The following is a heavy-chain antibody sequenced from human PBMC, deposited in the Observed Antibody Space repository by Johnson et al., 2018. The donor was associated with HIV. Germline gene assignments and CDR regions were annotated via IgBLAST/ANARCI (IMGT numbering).Heavy chain of an antibody. V-gene: IGHV3-33*01. CDR3: ARGGDCSSTSCYVYAFDI. D-gene: IGHD2-2*01. CDR1: GFTFSTYG. CDR2: MWYDGSNK. Sequence: QVQLVESGGGLVQPGGSLRLSCAASGFTFSTYGMHWVRQAPGKGLGWVAVMWYDGSNKYYADSVKGRFAISRDNSKNTLYLQMNSLRAEDKAVYYCARGGDCSSTSCYVYAFDIWGQGTMVTVSS. J-gene: IGHJ3*02.